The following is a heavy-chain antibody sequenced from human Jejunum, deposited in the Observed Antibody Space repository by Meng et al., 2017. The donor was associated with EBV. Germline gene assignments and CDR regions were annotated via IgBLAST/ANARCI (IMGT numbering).Heavy chain of an antibody. V-gene: IGHV3-74*01. D-gene: IGHD1-14*01. CDR3: ARGNHGPDY. J-gene: IGHJ4*02. CDR1: GFSFSGYW. Sequence: EVQLVESGGGLVQPGGSLGLSCAASGFSFSGYWMEWVRQAPGKGLVWVSRIDSDGSNTNYADSVKGRFTISRDNAKNTLYLQMNSLRPEDTAVYYCARGNHGPDYWGQGTLVTVSS. CDR2: IDSDGSNT.